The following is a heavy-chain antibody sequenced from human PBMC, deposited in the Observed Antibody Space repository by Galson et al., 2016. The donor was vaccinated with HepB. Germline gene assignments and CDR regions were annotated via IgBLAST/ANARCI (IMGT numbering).Heavy chain of an antibody. CDR3: ATGHCRGYSCSPTTH. CDR1: GDSISSDNW. Sequence: SETLSLTCAVSGDSISSDNWWSWIRQSPGKGLEWIGDIYHSGLTNYNPSLKSRVTISVDKSKNQFSLRLNSVTAADTAIYYCATGHCRGYSCSPTTHWGQGTLVTVSS. J-gene: IGHJ4*02. V-gene: IGHV4-4*02. D-gene: IGHD2-15*01. CDR2: IYHSGLT.